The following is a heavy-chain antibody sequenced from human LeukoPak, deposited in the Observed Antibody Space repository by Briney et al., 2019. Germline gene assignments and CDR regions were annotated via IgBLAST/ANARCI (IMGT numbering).Heavy chain of an antibody. CDR3: ARGDRHTVVTPYYFDY. V-gene: IGHV4-59*11. D-gene: IGHD4-23*01. Sequence: PSETLSLTCTVSGGAISSHYWSWIRQPPGKGLEWIGYIYYSGSTNNPSLKRRVTISLETSKNQFSLKLSSVTAADTAVYYCARGDRHTVVTPYYFDYWGQGTLVTVSS. CDR1: GGAISSHY. CDR2: IYYSGST. J-gene: IGHJ4*02.